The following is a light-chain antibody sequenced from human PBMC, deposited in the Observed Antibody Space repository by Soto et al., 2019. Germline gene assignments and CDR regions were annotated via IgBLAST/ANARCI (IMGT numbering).Light chain of an antibody. V-gene: IGKV3-15*01. CDR3: QQYNNGPLT. J-gene: IGKJ4*01. CDR2: HAS. Sequence: EIVMTQSPATLSVSPGERATLSCRASQSMYNNLAWYQQKPGQAPRLLIYHASARATGIRARFSGSGSGTEFTLTISSLQSEDFAVYYCQQYNNGPLTFGGGTKVEI. CDR1: QSMYNN.